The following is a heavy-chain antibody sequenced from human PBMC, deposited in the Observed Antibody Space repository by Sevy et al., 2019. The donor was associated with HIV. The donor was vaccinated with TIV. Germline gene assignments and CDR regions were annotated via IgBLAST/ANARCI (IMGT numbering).Heavy chain of an antibody. CDR3: VTDDRPSGWLFDV. CDR1: GFSFRSYW. V-gene: IGHV3-7*01. Sequence: GGSLRLSCAASGFSFRSYWMTWVRQAPGKGLEWVANINRDESARNYVDSVKGRFTISRDNAKNLLYLQINSLRVEDTDVYYCVTDDRPSGWLFDVWGQGAQVTVSS. J-gene: IGHJ4*02. D-gene: IGHD6-13*01. CDR2: INRDESAR.